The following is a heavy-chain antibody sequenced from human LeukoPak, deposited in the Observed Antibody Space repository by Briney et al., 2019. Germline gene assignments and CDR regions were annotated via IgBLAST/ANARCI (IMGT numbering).Heavy chain of an antibody. CDR3: ARRLEGSFDI. Sequence: GGSPRLSCAASGFTFSNYWMSWVRQAPGKGLEWVANIKQDGKEKYYVDSVKGRFTISRDNAKNSLSLQMNSLRAEDTAVYYCARRLEGSFDIWGQGTMVTVSS. V-gene: IGHV3-7*01. CDR2: IKQDGKEK. J-gene: IGHJ3*02. D-gene: IGHD3-3*01. CDR1: GFTFSNYW.